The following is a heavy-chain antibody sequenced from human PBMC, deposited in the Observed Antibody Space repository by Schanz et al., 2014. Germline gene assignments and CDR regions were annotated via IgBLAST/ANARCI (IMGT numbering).Heavy chain of an antibody. V-gene: IGHV3-11*06. J-gene: IGHJ4*02. CDR3: VRDLGGDQTDY. CDR2: ISSSGSYT. Sequence: QVHLVESGGGVVQPGRSLRLSCAASGFTFSDYYMSWIRQAPGKGLEWVSYISSSGSYTNYADSVKGRFTISRDTPKNTLYVQMNSLRADDTAVYYCVRDLGGDQTDYWGQGTLVTVSS. CDR1: GFTFSDYY. D-gene: IGHD4-17*01.